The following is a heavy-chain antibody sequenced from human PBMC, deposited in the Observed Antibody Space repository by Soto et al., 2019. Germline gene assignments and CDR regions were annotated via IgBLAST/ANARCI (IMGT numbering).Heavy chain of an antibody. CDR1: GGSISSYY. J-gene: IGHJ3*02. D-gene: IGHD6-6*01. V-gene: IGHV4-59*08. CDR3: ARLAARDAFDI. Sequence: QVQLQESGPGLVKPSETLSLTCTVSGGSISSYYWSWIRQPPGKGLEWIGYIYYSGSTNYNPSLKSRVTISVVTYKIQFYLKLSSVTAADTAVYYCARLAARDAFDIWGQGTMVTVSS. CDR2: IYYSGST.